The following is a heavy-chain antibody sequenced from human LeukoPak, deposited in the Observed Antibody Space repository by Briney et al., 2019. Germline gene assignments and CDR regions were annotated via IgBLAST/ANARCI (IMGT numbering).Heavy chain of an antibody. CDR2: ISGSGGST. J-gene: IGHJ4*02. CDR3: ANWNYYDSSYFDY. D-gene: IGHD3-22*01. Sequence: AGGTLRLSCAASGFTFSSYGMSWVRQAPGKGLEWVSAISGSGGSTYYADSVKGRFTISRDNSKNTLYLQMNSLRAEDTAVYYCANWNYYDSSYFDYWGQGTLVTVSS. V-gene: IGHV3-23*01. CDR1: GFTFSSYG.